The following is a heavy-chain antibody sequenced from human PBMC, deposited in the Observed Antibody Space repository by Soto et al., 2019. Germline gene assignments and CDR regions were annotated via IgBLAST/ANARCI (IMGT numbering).Heavy chain of an antibody. CDR1: GGSFSGYY. CDR3: ARGASGYYDSSGYYSPYYFDY. J-gene: IGHJ4*02. CDR2: INHSGST. Sequence: QVQLQQWGAGLLKPSETLSLTCAVYGGSFSGYYWSWIRQPPGKGLEWIGEINHSGSTNYNPSLKSPVTISVDTSKNQFSLKLSSVTAADTAVYYCARGASGYYDSSGYYSPYYFDYWGQGTLVTVSS. V-gene: IGHV4-34*01. D-gene: IGHD3-22*01.